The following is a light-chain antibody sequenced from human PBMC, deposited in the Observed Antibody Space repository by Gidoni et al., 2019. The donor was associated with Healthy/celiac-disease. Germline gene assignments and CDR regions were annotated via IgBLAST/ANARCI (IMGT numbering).Light chain of an antibody. Sequence: QSALPQPASVSGSPAQSITISCTGTSSDVVGYNYVSWYQHHPGKAPKLMIYDVSNRPSGVSNRFSGSKSGNTASLTISGLQAEDEADYYCSSYTSSSTRVLFGGGTKLTVL. J-gene: IGLJ2*01. CDR2: DVS. CDR3: SSYTSSSTRVL. CDR1: SSDVVGYNY. V-gene: IGLV2-14*03.